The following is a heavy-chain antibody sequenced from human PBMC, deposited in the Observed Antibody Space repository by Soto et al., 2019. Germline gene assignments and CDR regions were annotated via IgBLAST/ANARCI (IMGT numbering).Heavy chain of an antibody. CDR3: ARQTLVRGYSYGGWFAP. J-gene: IGHJ5*02. V-gene: IGHV1-69*06. D-gene: IGHD5-18*01. CDR1: GGTFSSYA. Sequence: QVQLVQSGAEVKKPGSSVKVSCKASGGTFSSYAISWVRQAPGQGLEWMGGIIPIFGTANYAQKFQGRVTITADKSTSTAYMELSSLRSEDTAVYYCARQTLVRGYSYGGWFAPWGQGTLVTVSS. CDR2: IIPIFGTA.